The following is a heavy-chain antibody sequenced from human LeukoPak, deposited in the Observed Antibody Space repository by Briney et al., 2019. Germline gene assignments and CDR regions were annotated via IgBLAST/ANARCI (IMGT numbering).Heavy chain of an antibody. J-gene: IGHJ6*02. Sequence: PSETLSLTCTVSGGSISSYYWSWIRQPPGKGLEWIGYIYYSGSTNYNPSLKSRVTISVDTSKNQFSLKLSSVTAADTAVYYCARHWRSYYGMDVWGQGTTVTVSS. V-gene: IGHV4-59*08. CDR2: IYYSGST. CDR1: GGSISSYY. CDR3: ARHWRSYYGMDV.